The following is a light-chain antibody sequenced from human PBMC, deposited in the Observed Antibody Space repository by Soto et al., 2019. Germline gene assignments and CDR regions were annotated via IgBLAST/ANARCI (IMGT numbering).Light chain of an antibody. Sequence: QSVLTQPASVSGSPGQSITISCTGTSSDVGSYNLVSWYEQHPGKAPKLMIYDVSNRPSGVSNRFSGSKSGNTASLTISGLQPEDEGDYYCSSYTSSNTVVFGGGTKVTVL. CDR2: DVS. J-gene: IGLJ2*01. V-gene: IGLV2-14*02. CDR1: SSDVGSYNL. CDR3: SSYTSSNTVV.